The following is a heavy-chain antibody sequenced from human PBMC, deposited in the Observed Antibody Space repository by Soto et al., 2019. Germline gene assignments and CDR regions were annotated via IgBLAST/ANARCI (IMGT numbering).Heavy chain of an antibody. CDR1: GGSLTSNNW. J-gene: IGHJ4*02. Sequence: QVQLQESGPGLLEPAETLSLTCTVSGGSLTSNNWWSWVSQSPGQGLQWIGEIYHSRNFNCKAALRSGVIMTIYKSNSKFSLMLICVPASDTAVEYCARIYRSNAICTLEALRLDYWGQGTLVTVSS. CDR3: ARIYRSNAICTLEALRLDY. CDR2: IYHSRNF. V-gene: IGHV4-4*02. D-gene: IGHD2-2*01.